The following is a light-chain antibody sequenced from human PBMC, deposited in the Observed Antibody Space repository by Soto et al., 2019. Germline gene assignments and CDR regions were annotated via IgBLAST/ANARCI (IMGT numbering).Light chain of an antibody. J-gene: IGKJ1*01. Sequence: EIVLTQSPGILSLSPGERATLSCRASQSVSSYLAWYQQKPGQAPRLLIYDASNRATGIPARFSGSGSGTDFTLTISSLEPEDFAVYYCQQRSNWPITFGQGTKVDIK. V-gene: IGKV3-11*01. CDR2: DAS. CDR3: QQRSNWPIT. CDR1: QSVSSY.